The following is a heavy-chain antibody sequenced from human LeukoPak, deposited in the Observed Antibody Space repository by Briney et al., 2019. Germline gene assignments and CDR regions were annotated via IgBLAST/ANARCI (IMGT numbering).Heavy chain of an antibody. Sequence: GSSVKVSCKASGGTFSSYAISWVRQAPGQGLEWMGGIIPIFGTANYAQKFQGRVTITTDESTSTAYMELSSLRSEDTAVYYCASAPFYSSSSHYYMDVWGKGTTVTVSS. J-gene: IGHJ6*03. D-gene: IGHD6-6*01. CDR2: IIPIFGTA. CDR3: ASAPFYSSSSHYYMDV. CDR1: GGTFSSYA. V-gene: IGHV1-69*05.